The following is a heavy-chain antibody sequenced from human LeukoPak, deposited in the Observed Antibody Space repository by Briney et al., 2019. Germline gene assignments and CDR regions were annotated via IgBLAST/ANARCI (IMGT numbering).Heavy chain of an antibody. J-gene: IGHJ4*02. CDR3: ASFGDSSGYYYFDY. CDR1: GYTFTGYY. Sequence: ASVKVSCKASGYTFTGYYMHWVRQAPGQGLEWMGWINPNSGGTNYAQKFQGRVTMTRDTSISTAYMELSRLRSDDTAVYYCASFGDSSGYYYFDYWGQGALVTVSS. D-gene: IGHD3-22*01. V-gene: IGHV1-2*02. CDR2: INPNSGGT.